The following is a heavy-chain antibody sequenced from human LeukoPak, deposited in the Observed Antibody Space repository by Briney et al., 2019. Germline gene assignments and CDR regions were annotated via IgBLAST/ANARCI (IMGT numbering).Heavy chain of an antibody. CDR3: ASGSLGPQPLVEYFDY. CDR2: IIPIFGTA. D-gene: IGHD3-16*01. Sequence: GASVKVSCKASGYTFSSYAISWVRQAPGQGLEWMGGIIPIFGTANYAQKFQGRVTITADEFTSTAYMELSSLRSEDTAVYYCASGSLGPQPLVEYFDYWGQGTLVTVSS. J-gene: IGHJ4*02. V-gene: IGHV1-69*13. CDR1: GYTFSSYA.